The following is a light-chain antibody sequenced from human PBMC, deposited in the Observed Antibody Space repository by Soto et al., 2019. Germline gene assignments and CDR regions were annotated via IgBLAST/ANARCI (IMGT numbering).Light chain of an antibody. V-gene: IGLV2-14*03. CDR1: SSDVGNYNY. CDR2: DVS. CDR3: SSYTSSSTLVV. J-gene: IGLJ2*01. Sequence: QSALTQPASVSGSPGQSLTISCTGTSSDVGNYNYVSWYQQHPDKAPKLVIYDVSSRPSGVSNRFSGSKSGNTASLTISGLQAEDEADYYCSSYTSSSTLVVFGGGTKLTVL.